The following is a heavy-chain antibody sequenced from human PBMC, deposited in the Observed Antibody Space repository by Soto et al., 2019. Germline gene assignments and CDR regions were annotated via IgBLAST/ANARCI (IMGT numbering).Heavy chain of an antibody. CDR1: GGSVSSGSYY. V-gene: IGHV4-61*01. J-gene: IGHJ6*02. CDR2: IYYSGST. CDR3: AREALTFTIFGVVIRYYGMDV. D-gene: IGHD3-3*01. Sequence: SETLSVTCTVSGGSVSSGSYYWSWIRQPPGKGLEWIGYIYYSGSTNYNPSLKSRVTISVDTSKNQFSLKLSSVTAADTAVYYCAREALTFTIFGVVIRYYGMDVWGQGTTVTVSS.